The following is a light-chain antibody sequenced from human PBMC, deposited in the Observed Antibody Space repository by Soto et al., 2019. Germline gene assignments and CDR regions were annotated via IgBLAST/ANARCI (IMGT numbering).Light chain of an antibody. CDR2: SNN. CDR1: SSNIGSNS. CDR3: AAWDDSLNGVV. Sequence: QSVLTQPPSASGTPGQRVTISCSGSSSNIGSNSVNWFQQLPGTAPKLLIYSNNQRPSGVPDRFSGPKSGTSASLAISGLQSEAEADYYCAAWDDSLNGVVFGGGTKLTVL. J-gene: IGLJ2*01. V-gene: IGLV1-44*01.